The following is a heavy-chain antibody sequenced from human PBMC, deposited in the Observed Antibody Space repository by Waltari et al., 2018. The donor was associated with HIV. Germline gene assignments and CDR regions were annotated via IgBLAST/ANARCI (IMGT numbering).Heavy chain of an antibody. CDR1: GYTLTEFS. CDR3: ATGGGTTSIQLYDLDV. J-gene: IGHJ6*02. D-gene: IGHD1-26*01. CDR2: VDPEDDET. V-gene: IGHV1-24*01. Sequence: QVQLIQSGAEVKKPGASVKVSCKVFGYTLTEFSMHWVRQAPGKGLEWMGGVDPEDDETIYAQKFQGRVTMTEDTSTDSAYMELSSLTSEDTAVYYCATGGGTTSIQLYDLDVWGQGTTVTVSS.